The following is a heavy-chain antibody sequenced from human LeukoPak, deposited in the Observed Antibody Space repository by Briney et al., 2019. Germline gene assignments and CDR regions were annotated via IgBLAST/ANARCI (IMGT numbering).Heavy chain of an antibody. Sequence: PGRSLRLSCAASGFTVSSNYMSWVRQAPGKGLKWVAAIYRGGSRYYADSVKGRFTISRDNSKNTLYLQMNSLTAEDTGVYYCARDDYGDQTDYWGQGTLVTVSS. CDR2: IYRGGSR. CDR1: GFTVSSNY. D-gene: IGHD4-17*01. CDR3: ARDDYGDQTDY. J-gene: IGHJ4*02. V-gene: IGHV3-66*01.